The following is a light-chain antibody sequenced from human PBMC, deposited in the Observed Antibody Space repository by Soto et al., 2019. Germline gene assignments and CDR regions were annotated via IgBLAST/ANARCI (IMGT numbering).Light chain of an antibody. J-gene: IGKJ1*01. CDR1: QTIITW. CDR3: QQYHVFSWT. Sequence: DLQLTQSPSTLSASVGDTVTVTCRASQTIITWLAWYQQKPGKAPKLLIYKASTLQSGVPSRFSGSGSGTEFTLTINSLQPDDSATYYCQQYHVFSWTFGQGTKVEVE. V-gene: IGKV1-5*03. CDR2: KAS.